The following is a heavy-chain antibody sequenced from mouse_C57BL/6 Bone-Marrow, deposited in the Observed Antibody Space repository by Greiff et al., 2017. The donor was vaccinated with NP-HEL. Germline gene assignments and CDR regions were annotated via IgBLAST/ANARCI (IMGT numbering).Heavy chain of an antibody. CDR2: IDPENGDT. V-gene: IGHV14-4*01. J-gene: IGHJ3*01. CDR3: TTRYYGSSSSWFAY. D-gene: IGHD1-1*01. Sequence: VQLQQSGAELVRPGASVKLSCTASGFNINDDYLHWVKQRPEQGLEWIGWIDPENGDTEYASKFPGKATITADTSSNTAYLQLSILTSEDTAVYYCTTRYYGSSSSWFAYWGQGTLVTVSA. CDR1: GFNINDDY.